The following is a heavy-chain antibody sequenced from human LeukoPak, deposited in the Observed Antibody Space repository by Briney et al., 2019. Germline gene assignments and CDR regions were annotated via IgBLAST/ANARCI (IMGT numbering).Heavy chain of an antibody. Sequence: PSETLSLTCTVSGGSISSSSYYWGWIRQPPGKGLEWIGSIYYSGSTYYNPSLKSRVTISVDTSKNQFSLKLSSVTAADTAVYYCARDRSGLVYFDYWGQGTLVTVSS. V-gene: IGHV4-39*07. CDR2: IYYSGST. CDR3: ARDRSGLVYFDY. J-gene: IGHJ4*02. D-gene: IGHD3-10*01. CDR1: GGSISSSSYY.